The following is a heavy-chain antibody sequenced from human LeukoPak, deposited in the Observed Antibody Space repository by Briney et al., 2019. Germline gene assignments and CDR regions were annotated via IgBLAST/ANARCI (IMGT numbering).Heavy chain of an antibody. D-gene: IGHD2-15*01. V-gene: IGHV4-59*01. CDR3: ARVYPCSGGSCYYWFDP. J-gene: IGHJ5*02. CDR1: GGSISSYY. Sequence: SETLSLTCTVSGGSISSYYWSWIRQPPGKGLEWIGYIYYSGSTNYNPSLKSRVTISVDTSKNQFSLKLSSVTAADTAVDYCARVYPCSGGSCYYWFDPWGQGTLVTVSS. CDR2: IYYSGST.